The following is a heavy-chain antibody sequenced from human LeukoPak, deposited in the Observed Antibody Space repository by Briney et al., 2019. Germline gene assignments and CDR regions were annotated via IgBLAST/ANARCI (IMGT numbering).Heavy chain of an antibody. CDR1: GFTFSSYG. CDR3: AKGYSSFWWDWFDP. V-gene: IGHV3-30*18. J-gene: IGHJ5*02. Sequence: PGGSLRLSCAASGFTFSSYGMHWVRQAPGKGLEWVAVTSYDGSNKYYADSVKGRFTISRDNSKNTLYLQMNSLRAEDTAVYYCAKGYSSFWWDWFDPWGQGTLVTVSS. D-gene: IGHD6-19*01. CDR2: TSYDGSNK.